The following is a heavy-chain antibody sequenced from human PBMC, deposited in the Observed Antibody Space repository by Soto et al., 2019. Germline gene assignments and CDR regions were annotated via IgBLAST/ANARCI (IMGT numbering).Heavy chain of an antibody. V-gene: IGHV3-33*08. Sequence: QVQLVESGGGVVQPGRSLRLSCAASGFTFSTYGMHWVRQAPGKGLEWLAVIWNDGSNKDSADSVKGRFTISRDNSKNTLYLQMYSLTDEDTAVYYCARERTPYDYGDSFDCWGQGTLVTVSS. J-gene: IGHJ4*02. CDR2: IWNDGSNK. CDR3: ARERTPYDYGDSFDC. CDR1: GFTFSTYG. D-gene: IGHD4-17*01.